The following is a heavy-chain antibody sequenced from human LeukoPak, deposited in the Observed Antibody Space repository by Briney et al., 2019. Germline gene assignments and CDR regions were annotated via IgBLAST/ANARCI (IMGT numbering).Heavy chain of an antibody. J-gene: IGHJ6*02. CDR3: AREGTWQWLVPGIDYYYYGMDV. CDR1: GFTFSSYA. Sequence: PGRSLRLSCAASGFTFSSYAMHWVRQAPGKGLEWVAVISYDGSNKYYADSVKGRFTISRDNSKNTLYLQMNSLRAEDTAVYYCAREGTWQWLVPGIDYYYYGMDVWGQGTTVTVSS. CDR2: ISYDGSNK. D-gene: IGHD6-19*01. V-gene: IGHV3-30-3*01.